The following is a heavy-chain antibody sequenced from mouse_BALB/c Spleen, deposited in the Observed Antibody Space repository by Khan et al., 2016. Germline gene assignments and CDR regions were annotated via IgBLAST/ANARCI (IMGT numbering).Heavy chain of an antibody. CDR1: GFDFSRYW. CDR2: INPDSSTI. D-gene: IGHD1-1*01. J-gene: IGHJ2*01. V-gene: IGHV4-1*02. Sequence: EVQLLESGGGLVQPGGSLKLSCAASGFDFSRYWMSWVRQAPGKGLEWIGEINPDSSTINYTPSLKDKFTISRDNAKNTLYLQMSKVRSEETALYYCARRQYYGYMDYWGQGTTVTVSS. CDR3: ARRQYYGYMDY.